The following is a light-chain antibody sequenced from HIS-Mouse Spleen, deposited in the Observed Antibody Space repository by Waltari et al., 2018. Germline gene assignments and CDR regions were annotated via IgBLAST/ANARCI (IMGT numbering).Light chain of an antibody. Sequence: SYELTQPPSVSVSPGQTARITCSGAPLPKKSAYWYQQKSGQAPVLVIYEDRKRPSGIPEGFSGSSSGTMATLTISGAQVEDEADYYCYSTDSSGNHRVFGGGTKLTVL. CDR2: EDR. J-gene: IGLJ2*01. V-gene: IGLV3-10*01. CDR3: YSTDSSGNHRV. CDR1: PLPKKS.